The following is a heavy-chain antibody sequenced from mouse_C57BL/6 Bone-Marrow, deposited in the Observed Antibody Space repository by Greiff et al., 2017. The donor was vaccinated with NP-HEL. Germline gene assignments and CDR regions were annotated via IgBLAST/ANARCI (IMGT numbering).Heavy chain of an antibody. Sequence: VQLQQSGPELVKPGASVKISCKASGYAFSSSWMNWVKQRPGKGLEWIGRIYPGDGATNYNGKFKGKATLTADKSSSTAYMQLSSLTSEDSAVYFCARIYGNRAMDYWGQGTSVTVSS. CDR2: IYPGDGAT. V-gene: IGHV1-82*01. CDR3: ARIYGNRAMDY. D-gene: IGHD2-1*01. CDR1: GYAFSSSW. J-gene: IGHJ4*01.